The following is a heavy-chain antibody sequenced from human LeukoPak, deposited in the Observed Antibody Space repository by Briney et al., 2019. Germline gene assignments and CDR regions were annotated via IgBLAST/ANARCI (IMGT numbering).Heavy chain of an antibody. CDR2: INPSGGST. CDR1: GYTFTSYY. D-gene: IGHD2-15*01. V-gene: IGHV1-46*01. Sequence: ASVKVSCKASGYTFTSYYMHWVRQAPGQGLEWMGIINPSGGSTSYAQKFQGRVTMTTDTSTSTAYMELRSLRSDDTAVYYCARDYSSGYWGQGTLVTVSS. CDR3: ARDYSSGY. J-gene: IGHJ4*02.